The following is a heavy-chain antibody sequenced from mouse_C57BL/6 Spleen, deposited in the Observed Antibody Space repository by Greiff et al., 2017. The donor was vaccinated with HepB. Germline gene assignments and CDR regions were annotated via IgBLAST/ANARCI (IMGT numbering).Heavy chain of an antibody. V-gene: IGHV1-19*01. CDR1: GYTFTDYY. CDR2: INPYNGGT. Sequence: EVQLQQSGPVLVKPGASVKMSCKASGYTFTDYYMNWVKQSHGKSLEWIGVINPYNGGTSYNQKFKGKATLTVDKSSSTAYMELHSLTSEDSAVYYCAPIYYDYDVDWYFDVWGTGTTVTVSS. J-gene: IGHJ1*03. CDR3: APIYYDYDVDWYFDV. D-gene: IGHD2-4*01.